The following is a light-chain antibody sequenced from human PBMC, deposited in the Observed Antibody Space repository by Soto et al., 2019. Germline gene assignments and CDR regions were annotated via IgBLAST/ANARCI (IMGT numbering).Light chain of an antibody. CDR2: AAF. Sequence: DIQMTQSPPTLSASVGDRVTITCRASQSISSWLAWYQQKPGKAPKRLIYAAFSLQSGVPSRFSGSGSGTEFTLTISRLQPEDSATYFCLQHNIYPLTFGGGTKVDIK. CDR1: QSISSW. V-gene: IGKV1-5*01. CDR3: LQHNIYPLT. J-gene: IGKJ4*01.